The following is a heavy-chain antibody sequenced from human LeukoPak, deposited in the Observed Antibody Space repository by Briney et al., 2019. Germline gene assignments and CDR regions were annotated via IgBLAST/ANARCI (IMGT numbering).Heavy chain of an antibody. Sequence: KPSETLSLTCAVSGGSTNRAEHCWAWVRQPPGKGLEWPVSICYGGTTYYNPPLKSRVTISVDTSTNNFSLKLSSVTAADTAVYYCAHTNHYYFDWGQGTLVTVSS. CDR3: AHTNHYYFD. J-gene: IGHJ4*02. CDR2: ICYGGTT. CDR1: GGSTNRAEHC. D-gene: IGHD2/OR15-2a*01. V-gene: IGHV4-39*02.